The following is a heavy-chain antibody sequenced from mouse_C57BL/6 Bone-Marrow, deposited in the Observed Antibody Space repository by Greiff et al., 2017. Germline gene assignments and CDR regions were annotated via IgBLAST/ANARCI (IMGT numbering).Heavy chain of an antibody. CDR2: IDPSDSET. Sequence: QVQLQQPGAELVRPGSSVKLSCKASGYTFTSYWMHWVKQRPIQGLEWIGNIDPSDSETHYNQKFKDKATLTVDKSSSTAYMQLSSLTSEDSAVYYCASRGVVVGYWYFDVWGTGTTVTVSS. V-gene: IGHV1-52*01. CDR3: ASRGVVVGYWYFDV. J-gene: IGHJ1*03. CDR1: GYTFTSYW. D-gene: IGHD1-1*01.